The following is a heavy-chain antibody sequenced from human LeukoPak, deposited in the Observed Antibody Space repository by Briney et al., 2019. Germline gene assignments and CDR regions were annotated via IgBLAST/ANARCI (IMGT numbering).Heavy chain of an antibody. D-gene: IGHD3-22*01. CDR1: GFTFTGHA. J-gene: IGHJ4*02. CDR3: ARCPDYLDSSGYYNY. CDR2: ISYDGSNK. Sequence: GGSLRLSCAASGFTFTGHAMHWVRQAPGKGLEWVAVISYDGSNKYYADSVKGRFTISRDNSKNTLYLQMNGLRAEDTAVYYCARCPDYLDSSGYYNYWGQGTLVTVSS. V-gene: IGHV3-30*04.